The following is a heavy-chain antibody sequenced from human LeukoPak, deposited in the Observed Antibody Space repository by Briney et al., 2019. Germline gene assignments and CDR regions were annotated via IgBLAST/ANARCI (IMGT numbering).Heavy chain of an antibody. V-gene: IGHV3-30*02. D-gene: IGHD6-6*01. J-gene: IGHJ4*02. CDR1: GFTFSSYG. CDR3: TTDRGSSSGFDY. CDR2: IRYDGSNK. Sequence: GGSLRLSCAASGFTFSSYGMHWVRQAPGKGLEWVAFIRYDGSNKYYADSVKGRFTISRDNSKNTLYLQMNSLRAEDTAVYYCTTDRGSSSGFDYWGQGTLVTVSS.